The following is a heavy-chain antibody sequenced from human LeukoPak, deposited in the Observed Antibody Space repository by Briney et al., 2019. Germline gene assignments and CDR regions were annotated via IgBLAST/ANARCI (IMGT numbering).Heavy chain of an antibody. D-gene: IGHD4-17*01. CDR3: ARSRYQDYGDYALAHYYYMDV. CDR1: GGSISSGGYY. Sequence: PSQTLSLTCTVSGGSISSGGYYWNWIRQHPGKGLEWIGYIYYSGSTYYNPSLKSRVTISVDTSKNQFSLKLSSVTAADTAVYYCARSRYQDYGDYALAHYYYMDVWGKGTTVTVSS. J-gene: IGHJ6*03. CDR2: IYYSGST. V-gene: IGHV4-31*03.